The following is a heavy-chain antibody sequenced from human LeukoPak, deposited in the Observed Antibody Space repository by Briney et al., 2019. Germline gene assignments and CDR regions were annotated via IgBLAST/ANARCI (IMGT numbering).Heavy chain of an antibody. V-gene: IGHV3-33*01. CDR3: ARDGRGGSYYTDY. D-gene: IGHD1-26*01. CDR2: IWYDDTNK. J-gene: IGHJ4*02. CDR1: GFNFSSYG. Sequence: GRSLRLSCAASGFNFSSYGMHWVRQAPGKGLQWLAAIWYDDTNKYYADSVRDRFTISRDNSKNTLYLQMNSLRAEDTAVYYCARDGRGGSYYTDYWGQGTLVTVSS.